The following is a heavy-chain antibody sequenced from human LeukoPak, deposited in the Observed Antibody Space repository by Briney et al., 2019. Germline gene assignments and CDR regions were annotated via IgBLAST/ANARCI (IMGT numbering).Heavy chain of an antibody. J-gene: IGHJ4*02. CDR1: GYTFTSYA. V-gene: IGHV1-3*01. CDR2: INAGNGNT. CDR3: AREGIAVAGFDY. Sequence: ASVKVSCTASGYTFTSYAMHWVRQAPGQRLEWMGWINAGNGNTKYSQKFQGRVTITRDTSASTAYMELSSLRSEDTAVYYCAREGIAVAGFDYWGQGTLVTVSS. D-gene: IGHD6-19*01.